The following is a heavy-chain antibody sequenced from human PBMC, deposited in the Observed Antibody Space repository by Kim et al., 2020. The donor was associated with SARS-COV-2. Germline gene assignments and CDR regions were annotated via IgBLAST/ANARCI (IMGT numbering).Heavy chain of an antibody. D-gene: IGHD3-3*01. CDR3: AKGLTGTIFVTYGMDV. V-gene: IGHV3-9*01. J-gene: IGHJ6*02. Sequence: SLILSCASSGFTFDDYAMNWVRQAPGNGLEWVSGISWNSGSIGYADSVKGRFTISRDNAKNSLYLQMNSLRADDTALYYCAKGLTGTIFVTYGMDVWGQGTTVTVSS. CDR1: GFTFDDYA. CDR2: ISWNSGSI.